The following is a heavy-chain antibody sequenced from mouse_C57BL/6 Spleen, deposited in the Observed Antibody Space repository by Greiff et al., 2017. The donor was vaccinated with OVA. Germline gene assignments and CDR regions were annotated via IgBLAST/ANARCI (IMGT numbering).Heavy chain of an antibody. D-gene: IGHD2-1*01. CDR3: ARSGGNYDFDY. CDR1: GYTFTNYW. Sequence: VKLMESGAELVRPGTSVKMSCKASGYTFTNYWIGWAKQRPGHGLEWIGDIFPGGGYTNYNEKFKGKATLTADNSSRTAYMQFSSLTSEDSAIYYCARSGGNYDFDYWGKGTTLTVSS. J-gene: IGHJ2*01. CDR2: IFPGGGYT. V-gene: IGHV1-63*01.